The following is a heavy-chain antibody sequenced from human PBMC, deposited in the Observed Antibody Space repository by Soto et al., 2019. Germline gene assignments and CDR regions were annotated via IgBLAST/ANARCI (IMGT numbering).Heavy chain of an antibody. CDR3: VQSRCGGDCLQSYSSHSYYGLDV. CDR2: IYWADDK. V-gene: IGHV2-5*02. CDR1: GFSFSSIGEG. D-gene: IGHD2-21*02. Sequence: QITLKESGPTLVKPTQTLTLTCTFPGFSFSSIGEGVGWIRQPPGKALEWFALIYWADDKRYSPSLKSRLTITKETSKNPVVLTMTNMDPVYTATYYCVQSRCGGDCLQSYSSHSYYGLDVWGQGTTVTVSS. J-gene: IGHJ6*02.